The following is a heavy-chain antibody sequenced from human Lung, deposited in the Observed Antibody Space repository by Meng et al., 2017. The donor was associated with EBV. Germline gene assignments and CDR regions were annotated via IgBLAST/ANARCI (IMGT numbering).Heavy chain of an antibody. CDR1: GFTVSSNY. V-gene: IGHV3-53*01. Sequence: EGQLVESGGGLIQPGGSLRLSCAASGFTVSSNYMSWVRQAPGKGLEWVSVIYSGGSTYYADSVKGRFTISEDNSRNTLYLQMNSLSADDTAVYYCATWTSRAGAFDLWGQGTMVTVSS. CDR3: ATWTSRAGAFDL. J-gene: IGHJ3*01. CDR2: IYSGGST. D-gene: IGHD3/OR15-3a*01.